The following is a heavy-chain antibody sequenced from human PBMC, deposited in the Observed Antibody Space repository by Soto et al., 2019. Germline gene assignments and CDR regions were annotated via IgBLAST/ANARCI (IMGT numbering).Heavy chain of an antibody. D-gene: IGHD3-10*01. CDR3: ASGRSYYGLGNYFYYGMDV. CDR1: GGTFSSYA. V-gene: IGHV1-69*01. J-gene: IGHJ6*02. CDR2: IIPMFGTP. Sequence: QVQLVQSGAEVKKPGSSVKVSCKASGGTFSSYAITWVRQAPGQGLEWMGGIIPMFGTPNNAQKLQGRVTITADESARPAYMELSSLTSEDTAVYYWASGRSYYGLGNYFYYGMDVWGQGPTVTVSS.